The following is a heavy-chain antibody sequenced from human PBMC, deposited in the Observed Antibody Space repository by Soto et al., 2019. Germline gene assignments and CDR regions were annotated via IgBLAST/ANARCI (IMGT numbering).Heavy chain of an antibody. D-gene: IGHD6-6*01. CDR1: GGSISSSNW. CDR2: IYHSGST. V-gene: IGHV4-4*02. CDR3: ARVWYSSSSFDP. J-gene: IGHJ5*02. Sequence: PSETLSLTCAVSGGSISSSNWWSWVRQPPGKGLEWIGEIYHSGSTNYNPSLKSRITISVDKSKNQFSLKLSSLTAADTAVYYCARVWYSSSSFDPWGQGTLVTVSS.